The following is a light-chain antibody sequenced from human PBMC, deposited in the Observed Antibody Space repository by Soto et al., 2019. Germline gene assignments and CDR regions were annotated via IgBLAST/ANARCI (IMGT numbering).Light chain of an antibody. Sequence: IQMTQSPSSLAASVGDRVTITCQASQDISKNLNWYQQKPGKAPKVLIYDASSLQTGVPSRFSGSGSATHFTFTISSLQPEDVATYYCQQYDNLLPITFGQGTRLEIK. CDR2: DAS. V-gene: IGKV1-33*01. CDR1: QDISKN. J-gene: IGKJ5*01. CDR3: QQYDNLLPIT.